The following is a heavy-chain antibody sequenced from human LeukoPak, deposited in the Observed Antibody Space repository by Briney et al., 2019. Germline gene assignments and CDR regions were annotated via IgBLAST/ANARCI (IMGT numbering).Heavy chain of an antibody. CDR3: ARHIVVVPAATIGNWFDP. CDR1: GGSISSSSYY. J-gene: IGHJ5*02. Sequence: SETLSLTCTVSGGSISSSSYYWGWIRQPPGTGLEWIGSIYYSGSTYYNPSLKSRVTISVDTSKNQFSLKLSSVTAADTAVYYCARHIVVVPAATIGNWFDPWGQGTLVTVSS. CDR2: IYYSGST. D-gene: IGHD2-2*01. V-gene: IGHV4-39*01.